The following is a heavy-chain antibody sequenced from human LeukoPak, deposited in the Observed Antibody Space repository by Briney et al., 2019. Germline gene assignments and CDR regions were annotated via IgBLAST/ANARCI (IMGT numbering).Heavy chain of an antibody. CDR2: INHSGST. Sequence: SETLSLTRAVYGGSFSGYYWSWIRQPPGKGLEWIGEINHSGSTNYNPSLKSRVTISVDTSKNQFSLKLSSATAADTAVYYCARRYPYYYYYMDVWGKGTTVTISS. CDR1: GGSFSGYY. D-gene: IGHD2-2*02. V-gene: IGHV4-34*01. CDR3: ARRYPYYYYYMDV. J-gene: IGHJ6*03.